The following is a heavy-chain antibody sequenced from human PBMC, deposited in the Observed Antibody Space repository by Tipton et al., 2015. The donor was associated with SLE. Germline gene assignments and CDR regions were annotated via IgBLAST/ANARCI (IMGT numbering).Heavy chain of an antibody. CDR3: ARDLSEAHCDL. D-gene: IGHD3-3*01. V-gene: IGHV4-38-2*02. CDR2: IYRSGTA. Sequence: TLSLTCSVSSYSIYNGFYWGWIRQSPGKGLEWIGSIYRSGTAYYNPSLKSRVTMSVDTSKNQFSLNLSSVTAADTAVYYCARDLSEAHCDLWGRGTLVTVSS. J-gene: IGHJ2*01. CDR1: SYSIYNGFY.